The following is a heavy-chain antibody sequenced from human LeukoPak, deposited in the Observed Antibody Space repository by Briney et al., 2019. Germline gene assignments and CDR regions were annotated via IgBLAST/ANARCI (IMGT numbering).Heavy chain of an antibody. CDR2: INPNSGGT. D-gene: IGHD1-7*01. J-gene: IGHJ6*03. CDR1: GYTFTGYY. V-gene: IGHV1-2*02. CDR3: ARPPYNWNYLLYMDV. Sequence: ASVKVSCKASGYTFTGYYMHWVRQAPGQGLEWMGWINPNSGGTNYAQKFQGRVTMTRDTSISTAYMELSRLRSDDTAVYYCARPPYNWNYLLYMDVWGKGTTVTVSS.